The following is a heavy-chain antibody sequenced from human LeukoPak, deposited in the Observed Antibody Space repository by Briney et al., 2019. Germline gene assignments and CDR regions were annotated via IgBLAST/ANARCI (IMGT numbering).Heavy chain of an antibody. Sequence: GGSLRLSCAASGLTFSDYNMNWVRQAPGKGLEWVSSISSSSSYMLYADSVKGRFTISRDNPKNTLYLRMNSLRAEDTAVYYCARDPDGGAIVFWFDPWGQGTLVTVSS. CDR3: ARDPDGGAIVFWFDP. J-gene: IGHJ5*02. CDR1: GLTFSDYN. CDR2: ISSSSSYM. D-gene: IGHD5-18*01. V-gene: IGHV3-21*01.